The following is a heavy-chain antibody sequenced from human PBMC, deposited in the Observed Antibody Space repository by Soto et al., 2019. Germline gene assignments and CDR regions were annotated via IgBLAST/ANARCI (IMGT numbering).Heavy chain of an antibody. V-gene: IGHV1-69*13. D-gene: IGHD2-2*02. J-gene: IGHJ6*02. CDR1: GGTFSSYA. CDR2: IIPIFGTA. CDR3: ARKRACSSTSCYTGPYYYGMDV. Sequence: GASVKVSCKASGGTFSSYAISWLRQSPGQGLEWMGGIIPIFGTANYAQKFQGRVTITADESTSTAYMELSSLRSEDTAVYYCARKRACSSTSCYTGPYYYGMDVWGQGTTVTVSS.